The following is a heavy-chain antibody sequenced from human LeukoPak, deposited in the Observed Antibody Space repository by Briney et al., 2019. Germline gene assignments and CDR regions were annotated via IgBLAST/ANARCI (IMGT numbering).Heavy chain of an antibody. D-gene: IGHD3-9*01. J-gene: IGHJ4*02. CDR1: GFTFSSYA. CDR3: ATSRRAYFDWLLPDFDY. V-gene: IGHV3-23*01. Sequence: GGSLRLSCAASGFTFSSYAMSWVRQAPGKGLEWVSTISGSGANAYYADSVKGRFTISRDNSKNTLYLQMNSLRAEDTAVYYCATSRRAYFDWLLPDFDYWGQGTLVTVSS. CDR2: ISGSGANA.